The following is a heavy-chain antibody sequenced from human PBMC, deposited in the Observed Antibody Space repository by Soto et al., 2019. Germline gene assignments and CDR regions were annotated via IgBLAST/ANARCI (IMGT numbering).Heavy chain of an antibody. D-gene: IGHD3-10*01. CDR2: IYYSGST. J-gene: IGHJ3*02. CDR3: ARGSLWFGETRAFDI. V-gene: IGHV4-31*03. CDR1: GGSISSGGYY. Sequence: QVQLQESGPGLVKPSQTLSLTCTVSGGSISSGGYYWSWIRQHPGKGLEWIGYIYYSGSTYYNPSLKSRVTISVDTSKNQFSLKLSSVTAADTAVYYCARGSLWFGETRAFDIWGQGTMVTVSS.